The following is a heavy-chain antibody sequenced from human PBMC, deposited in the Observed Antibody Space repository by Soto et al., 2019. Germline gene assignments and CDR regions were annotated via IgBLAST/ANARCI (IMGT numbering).Heavy chain of an antibody. V-gene: IGHV3-33*01. CDR2: IWYDGSNK. CDR1: GFTFSSYG. Sequence: GGSLRLSCAASGFTFSSYGMHWVRQAPGKGLEWVAVIWYDGSNKYYADSVKGRFTISRDNSKNTLYLQMNSLRAEDTAVYYCARAEGSGSYFWFDPWGQGTLVTVSS. D-gene: IGHD3-10*01. CDR3: ARAEGSGSYFWFDP. J-gene: IGHJ5*02.